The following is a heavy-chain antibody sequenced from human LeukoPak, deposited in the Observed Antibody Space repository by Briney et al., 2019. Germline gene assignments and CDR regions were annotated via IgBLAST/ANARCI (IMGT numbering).Heavy chain of an antibody. CDR1: GYTLTELS. CDR2: FDPEDGET. V-gene: IGHV1-24*01. CDR3: ATVAVWGSYRPYYFDY. J-gene: IGHJ4*02. Sequence: ASVKVSCKVSGYTLTELSMHWVRQAPGKGLEWMGGFDPEDGETIYAQKFQGRVTMTEDTSTDTVYMELSSLRSEDTAVYYCATVAVWGSYRPYYFDYWGQGTLVTVSS. D-gene: IGHD3-16*02.